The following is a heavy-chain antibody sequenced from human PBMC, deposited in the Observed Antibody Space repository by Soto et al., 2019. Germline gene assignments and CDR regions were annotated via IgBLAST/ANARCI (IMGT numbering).Heavy chain of an antibody. CDR2: IYPSDSDT. V-gene: IGHV5-51*01. Sequence: GESLKISSKGSGYNLAGYWIAWVRQMPGKGLELMGIIYPSDSDTRYRPSFQGQVTISADKSISSAYLQWSSLRASDTAMYYCARGGVSTRTFDYWGQGTPVTVSS. CDR3: ARGGVSTRTFDY. D-gene: IGHD3-3*01. J-gene: IGHJ4*02. CDR1: GYNLAGYW.